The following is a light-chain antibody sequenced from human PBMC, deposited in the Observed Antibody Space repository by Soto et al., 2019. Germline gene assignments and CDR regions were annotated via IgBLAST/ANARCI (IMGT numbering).Light chain of an antibody. CDR3: QTWGTGIRV. Sequence: QLVLTQSPSASASLGASVKLTCTLSRGHSSYAIAWHQQQPGKGPRYLMKLNSDGSHSKGDGIPDRFSGSSSGAERYLTISSLQSEDEADYYCQTWGTGIRVFGGGTKLTVL. V-gene: IGLV4-69*01. CDR2: LNSDGSH. CDR1: RGHSSYA. J-gene: IGLJ2*01.